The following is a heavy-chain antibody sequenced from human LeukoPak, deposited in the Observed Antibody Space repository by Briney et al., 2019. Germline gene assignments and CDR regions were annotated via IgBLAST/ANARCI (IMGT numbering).Heavy chain of an antibody. CDR2: IYSDGTT. CDR1: GFTVTNNF. J-gene: IGHJ6*03. D-gene: IGHD2-2*01. CDR3: ARNSFLLRSISYYYYMDV. V-gene: IGHV3-66*02. Sequence: GGSLRLSCAASGFTVTNNFMTWVRQAPGKGLEWVSIIYSDGTTYYVDSVKGRFTISRDSSKNTLYLQMSSLRAEDTAVYYCARNSFLLRSISYYYYMDVWGKGTPVTVS.